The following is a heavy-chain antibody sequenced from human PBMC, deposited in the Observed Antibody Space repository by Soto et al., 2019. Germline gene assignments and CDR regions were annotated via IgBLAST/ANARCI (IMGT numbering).Heavy chain of an antibody. V-gene: IGHV4-34*01. Sequence: SETLSLTCAVYGGSFSGYYWSWIRQPPGKGLEWIGEINHSGSTNYNPSLKSRVTISVDTSKNQFSLKLSSVTAADTAVYYCARYRFRSGSSTSRPRYMDVWGKGTTVTVSS. CDR3: ARYRFRSGSSTSRPRYMDV. J-gene: IGHJ6*03. D-gene: IGHD2-2*01. CDR2: INHSGST. CDR1: GGSFSGYY.